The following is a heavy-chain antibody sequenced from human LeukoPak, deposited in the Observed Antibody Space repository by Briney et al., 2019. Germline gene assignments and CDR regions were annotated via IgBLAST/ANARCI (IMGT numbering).Heavy chain of an antibody. CDR1: GFTFSNSA. D-gene: IGHD3-22*01. CDR2: ISDSGGST. V-gene: IGHV3-23*01. CDR3: AREYYYDSSGYWWYYFDY. Sequence: QTGGSLRLSCAASGFTFSNSAMSWVRQAPWKGLEWVSAISDSGGSTYYADSVKGRFTISRDNSKNTLYLQMNSLRAEDTAVYYCAREYYYDSSGYWWYYFDYWGQGTLVTVSS. J-gene: IGHJ4*02.